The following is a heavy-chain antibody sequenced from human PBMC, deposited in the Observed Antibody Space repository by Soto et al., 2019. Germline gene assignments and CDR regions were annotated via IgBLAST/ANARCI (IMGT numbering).Heavy chain of an antibody. CDR3: ARRVGGWPDY. CDR2: IYPGDSDT. Sequence: PGESLKISCKGSGYSFTSYWICWVRQMPVKGLEFMGIIYPGDSDTRGSPAFQGQVSIAADNSISTSYLQLISLKASDTAMYYCARRVGGWPDYWGQGTLVTVSS. D-gene: IGHD5-12*01. J-gene: IGHJ4*02. V-gene: IGHV5-51*01. CDR1: GYSFTSYW.